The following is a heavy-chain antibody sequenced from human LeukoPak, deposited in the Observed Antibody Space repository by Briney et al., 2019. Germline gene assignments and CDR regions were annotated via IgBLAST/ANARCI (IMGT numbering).Heavy chain of an antibody. D-gene: IGHD6-13*01. CDR1: GFTFSSYW. J-gene: IGHJ5*02. CDR3: AKRQQLGHWFDP. V-gene: IGHV3-74*01. Sequence: GGSLRLSCAASGFTFSSYWMHWVRQAPGKGLVWVSRINSDGSSTSYADSVKGRFTISRDNAKNTLYLQMNSLRAEDTAVYYCAKRQQLGHWFDPWGQGTLVTVSS. CDR2: INSDGSST.